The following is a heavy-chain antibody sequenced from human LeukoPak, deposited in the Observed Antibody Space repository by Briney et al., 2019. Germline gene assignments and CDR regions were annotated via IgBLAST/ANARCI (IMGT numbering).Heavy chain of an antibody. CDR3: ARVAITNSFDY. D-gene: IGHD3-3*01. CDR1: GGSISSGGYS. J-gene: IGHJ4*02. V-gene: IGHV4-30-2*01. CDR2: INHSGST. Sequence: PSQTLSLTCAVSGGSISSGGYSWSWIRQPPGKGLEWIGYINHSGSTNYNPSLKSRVTISVDTSKNQFSLKLSSVTAADTAVYYCARVAITNSFDYWGQGTLVTVSS.